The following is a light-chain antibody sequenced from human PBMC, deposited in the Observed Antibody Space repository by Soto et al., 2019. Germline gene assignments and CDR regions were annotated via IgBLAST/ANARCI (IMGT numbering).Light chain of an antibody. J-gene: IGKJ4*01. CDR1: QSVRSSY. Sequence: EIVLTQSPGIVSLSPGERATLSCRASQSVRSSYLAWYQQKFGQAPRLLIYGTYIRAAGIPDRFSGSGSGTDFTLTISRLDPEDFALYYCQQYGNSITFGGGTKVEIK. CDR2: GTY. V-gene: IGKV3-20*01. CDR3: QQYGNSIT.